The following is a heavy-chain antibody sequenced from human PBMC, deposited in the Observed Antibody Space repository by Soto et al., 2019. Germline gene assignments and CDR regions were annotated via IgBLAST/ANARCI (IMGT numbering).Heavy chain of an antibody. V-gene: IGHV4-59*01. CDR1: AYNMITYY. CDR2: IYYSGST. CDR3: ARGSYSSSWYGWFDP. Sequence: SETLSLTSTVSAYNMITYYWSWIRQSPGKGLEWIGYIYYSGSTNYNPSLKSRVTLLIDTSKNQFSLRLRSVTAADTAVYYCARGSYSSSWYGWFDPWGQGTLVTVSS. J-gene: IGHJ5*02. D-gene: IGHD6-13*01.